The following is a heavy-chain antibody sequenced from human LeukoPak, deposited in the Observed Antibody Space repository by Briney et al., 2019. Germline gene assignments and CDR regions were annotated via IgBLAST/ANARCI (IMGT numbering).Heavy chain of an antibody. CDR2: IYYSGST. CDR3: ARGIYGGRV. CDR1: GGSISSYY. J-gene: IGHJ4*02. D-gene: IGHD2-15*01. V-gene: IGHV4-59*01. Sequence: PSETLSLTCTVSGGSISSYYWSCIRQPPGKGLEWIGYIYYSGSTNYNPSLKSRVTISVDTSKNQFSLKLSSVTAADTAVYYCARGIYGGRVWGQGTLVTVSS.